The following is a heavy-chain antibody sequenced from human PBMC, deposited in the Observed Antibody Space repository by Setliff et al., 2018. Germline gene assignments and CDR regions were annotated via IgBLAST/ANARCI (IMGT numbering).Heavy chain of an antibody. CDR1: GGSFSAYY. J-gene: IGHJ3*02. V-gene: IGHV4-34*01. CDR2: INQSGST. Sequence: SETLSLTCAVYGGSFSAYYWRWIRQAPGKGLEWIGEINQSGSTNYNPSLKSRVTMSVDASKKQFSLKLTSVTAADSVVYYCAIFIVGLDAFDTWGQGTMVTVSS. CDR3: AIFIVGLDAFDT. D-gene: IGHD1-26*01.